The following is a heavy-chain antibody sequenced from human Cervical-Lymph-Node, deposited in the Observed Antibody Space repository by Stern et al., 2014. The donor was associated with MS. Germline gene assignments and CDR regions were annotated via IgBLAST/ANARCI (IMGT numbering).Heavy chain of an antibody. Sequence: QVQLGQSGGGLVKPGGSLRLSCAASGFTFSDLYMSWIRQAPGKGLEYVSFISSRGTIIFYADSVKGRFPVSRDNPKNSLFLQMNSLRAEDTAVYYCARHQEYQLVGGNFSYGMDVWGQGTTVTVS. CDR1: GFTFSDLY. J-gene: IGHJ6*02. D-gene: IGHD2-2*01. CDR2: ISSRGTII. CDR3: ARHQEYQLVGGNFSYGMDV. V-gene: IGHV3-11*01.